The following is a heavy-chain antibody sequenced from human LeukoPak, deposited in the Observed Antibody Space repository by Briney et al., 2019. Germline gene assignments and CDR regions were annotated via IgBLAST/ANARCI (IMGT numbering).Heavy chain of an antibody. CDR2: ISGSGGST. D-gene: IGHD5-12*01. Sequence: PGGSLRLSCAASGFTFSSNAMSWVRQAPGKGLEWVSAISGSGGSTYYADSVKGRFTIYRDNSKNTLYLQMNGLRAEDTAVYYCAKDPHAIVATASEGDYWGQGTLVTVSS. CDR3: AKDPHAIVATASEGDY. CDR1: GFTFSSNA. J-gene: IGHJ4*02. V-gene: IGHV3-23*01.